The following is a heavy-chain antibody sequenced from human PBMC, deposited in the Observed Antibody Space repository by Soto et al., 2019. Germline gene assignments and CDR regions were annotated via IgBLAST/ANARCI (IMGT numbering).Heavy chain of an antibody. CDR1: GFTFSDYY. CDR3: ARDHRVAGKLPTKSPDY. J-gene: IGHJ4*02. Sequence: PGGSLRLSCAASGFTFSDYYLSWIRQAPGTGLEWVSYISSSSSYTNYADSVKGRFTISRDNAKNSLYLQMNSLRAEDTAVYYCARDHRVAGKLPTKSPDYWGQGTLVTVSS. CDR2: ISSSSSYT. D-gene: IGHD6-13*01. V-gene: IGHV3-11*06.